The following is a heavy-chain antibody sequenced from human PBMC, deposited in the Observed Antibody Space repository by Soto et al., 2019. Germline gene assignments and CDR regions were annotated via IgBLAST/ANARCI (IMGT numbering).Heavy chain of an antibody. V-gene: IGHV1-8*01. Sequence: QVQLVQSGAEVKKPGASVKVSCKASGYTFTSYDINWVRQATGQGLEWMGWMNPNSGNTGYAQKFQGRVTMTRNTSTSTAYMELSSLRSEDTAVYYCARAGGYRNYYSYYMDVWGKGTTVTVSS. J-gene: IGHJ6*03. CDR1: GYTFTSYD. CDR3: ARAGGYRNYYSYYMDV. D-gene: IGHD1-26*01. CDR2: MNPNSGNT.